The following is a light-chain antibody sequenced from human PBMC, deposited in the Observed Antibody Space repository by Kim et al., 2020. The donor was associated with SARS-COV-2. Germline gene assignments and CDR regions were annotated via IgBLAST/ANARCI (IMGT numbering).Light chain of an antibody. CDR1: NIGSKR. Sequence: SYELTQPHSVSVAPGKTARITCGGNNIGSKRVHWYQQKPGQAPVLVIYYDSDRPSGIPERFSGSNSGNTATLTISRVEAGDEADYYCQVWDSSSDHRVFG. CDR3: QVWDSSSDHRV. CDR2: YDS. V-gene: IGLV3-21*04. J-gene: IGLJ3*02.